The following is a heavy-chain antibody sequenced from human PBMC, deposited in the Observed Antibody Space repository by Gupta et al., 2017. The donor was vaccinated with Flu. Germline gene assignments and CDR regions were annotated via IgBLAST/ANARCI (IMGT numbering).Heavy chain of an antibody. D-gene: IGHD3-22*01. J-gene: IGHJ4*02. V-gene: IGHV3-33*01. CDR1: SHG. CDR3: ARDKSYDSLDY. CDR2: IWYDASKE. Sequence: SHGMHWGRQAPGKGLEWVASIWYDASKESYADSVKGRFTISRDNSKNTLYLQMNSLRADDTAVYYCARDKSYDSLDYWGQGTLVTVSS.